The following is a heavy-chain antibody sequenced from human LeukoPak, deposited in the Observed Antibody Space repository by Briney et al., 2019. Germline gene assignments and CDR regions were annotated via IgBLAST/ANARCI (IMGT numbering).Heavy chain of an antibody. CDR1: GGTFSSYV. Sequence: SVKVSCKASGGTFSSYVISWVRQAPGQGLEWMGRIIPVFGIANYAQKFQGRVTITADISTSTAYMELSSLRSEDTAVCYCARAYDSSGYYSRYWGQGTLVTVSS. D-gene: IGHD3-22*01. J-gene: IGHJ4*02. CDR3: ARAYDSSGYYSRY. CDR2: IIPVFGIA. V-gene: IGHV1-69*04.